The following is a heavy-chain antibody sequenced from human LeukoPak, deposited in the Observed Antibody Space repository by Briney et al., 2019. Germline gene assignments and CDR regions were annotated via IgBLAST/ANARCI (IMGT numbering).Heavy chain of an antibody. D-gene: IGHD2-2*01. CDR2: IIPIFGTA. CDR3: ARADCSSTSCYGRRYYYYGMDV. CDR1: GGTFSSYA. V-gene: IGHV1-69*06. Sequence: SVKVSCKASGGTFSSYAISWVRQAPGQGLEWMGGIIPIFGTANYAQKFQGRVTITADKSTSTAYMELSSLRSEDTAVYYCARADCSSTSCYGRRYYYYGMDVWGQGTTVTVSS. J-gene: IGHJ6*02.